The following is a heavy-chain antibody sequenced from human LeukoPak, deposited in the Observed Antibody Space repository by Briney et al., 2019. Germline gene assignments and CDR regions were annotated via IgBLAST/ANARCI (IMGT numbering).Heavy chain of an antibody. Sequence: ASVKVSCAASGYTFTSYGISWVRQAPGQGLEWMGWICAYNGNTNYAQKLQGRVTMTTDTSTSTAYMELRSLRSDDTAVYYCARDHIVGATTSWRPDYWGQGTLVTVSS. V-gene: IGHV1-18*01. D-gene: IGHD1-26*01. CDR2: ICAYNGNT. CDR1: GYTFTSYG. J-gene: IGHJ4*02. CDR3: ARDHIVGATTSWRPDY.